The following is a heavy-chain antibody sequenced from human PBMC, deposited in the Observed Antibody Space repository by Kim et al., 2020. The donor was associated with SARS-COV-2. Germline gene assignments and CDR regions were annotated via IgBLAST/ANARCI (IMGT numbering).Heavy chain of an antibody. D-gene: IGHD5-18*01. CDR2: IYSGGST. Sequence: GGSLRLSCAASGFTVSSNYMSWVRQAPGKGLEWVSVIYSGGSTYYADSVKGRFTISRHNSNNTLYLQMNSLRAEDTAVYYCARDREYSYGSLLYYGMDVWGQGTTVTVSS. CDR1: GFTVSSNY. J-gene: IGHJ6*02. V-gene: IGHV3-53*04. CDR3: ARDREYSYGSLLYYGMDV.